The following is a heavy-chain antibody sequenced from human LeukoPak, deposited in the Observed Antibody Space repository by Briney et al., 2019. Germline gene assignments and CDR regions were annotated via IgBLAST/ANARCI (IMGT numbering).Heavy chain of an antibody. CDR1: GFTFSSYE. CDR3: AKDLVTGSLDY. CDR2: ISSGGSTI. Sequence: PGGSLRLPCAASGFTFSSYEMNWVRQAPGKGLEWVSYISSGGSTIYYADSVKGRFTISRDNAKNSLYLQMNSLRAEDTAIYYCAKDLVTGSLDYWGQGTLVTVSS. V-gene: IGHV3-48*03. J-gene: IGHJ4*02. D-gene: IGHD3-10*01.